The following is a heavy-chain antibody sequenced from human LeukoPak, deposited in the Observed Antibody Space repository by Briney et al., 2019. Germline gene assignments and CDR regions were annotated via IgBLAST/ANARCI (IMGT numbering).Heavy chain of an antibody. Sequence: SETLSLTCTVSGGSISSSSYYWSWIRQPPGKGLEWIGCIFYSGSTYYNPSLKSRVTISVDTSNNQFSLKLSSVTAADTAVYYCARDLLNEGNHLDYWGQGTLVTVSS. J-gene: IGHJ4*02. V-gene: IGHV4-30-4*01. D-gene: IGHD4-23*01. CDR2: IFYSGST. CDR3: ARDLLNEGNHLDY. CDR1: GGSISSSSYY.